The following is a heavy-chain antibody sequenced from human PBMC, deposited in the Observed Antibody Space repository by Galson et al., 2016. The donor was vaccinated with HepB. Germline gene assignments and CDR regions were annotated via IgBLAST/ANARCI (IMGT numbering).Heavy chain of an antibody. J-gene: IGHJ4*02. CDR1: GYTFTGHY. D-gene: IGHD6-13*01. V-gene: IGHV1-2*02. Sequence: SVKVSCKASGYTFTGHYIHWVRQAPGQGLEWMGWINPNGGGTNSAQKLQGRLTMTRDTSVSTAHMELTRLRSDDTAVYYCARVGSSGWSYSYLDYWGQGTLVTVSS. CDR2: INPNGGGT. CDR3: ARVGSSGWSYSYLDY.